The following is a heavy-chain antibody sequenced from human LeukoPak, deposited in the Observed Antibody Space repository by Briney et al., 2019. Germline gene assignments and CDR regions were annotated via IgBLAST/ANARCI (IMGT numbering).Heavy chain of an antibody. V-gene: IGHV1-8*01. CDR3: ARGAVTTAVHWHFSL. CDR1: GYTFTNYY. Sequence: ASVKVSCKASGYTFTNYYISWVRQATGQGLEWMGWMNPAGDDAGYAQKFQGRMTLTRDTPVSTVYMELSSLRSDDTAVYYCARGAVTTAVHWHFSLWGRGTLVTVSS. CDR2: MNPAGDDA. D-gene: IGHD4-17*01. J-gene: IGHJ2*01.